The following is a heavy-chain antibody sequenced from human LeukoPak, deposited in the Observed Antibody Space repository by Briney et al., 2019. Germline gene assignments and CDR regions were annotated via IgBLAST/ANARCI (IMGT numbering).Heavy chain of an antibody. Sequence: GSLRLSCAASGFTFSGSALHWVRQASGKGLEWIGEINHSGSTNYNPSLKSRVTISVDTSKNQFSLKLSSVTAADTAVYYCARLYPKQDIVVVPAAIYYFDYWGQGTLVTVSS. CDR2: INHSGST. V-gene: IGHV4-34*01. CDR1: GFTFSGSA. CDR3: ARLYPKQDIVVVPAAIYYFDY. J-gene: IGHJ4*02. D-gene: IGHD2-2*01.